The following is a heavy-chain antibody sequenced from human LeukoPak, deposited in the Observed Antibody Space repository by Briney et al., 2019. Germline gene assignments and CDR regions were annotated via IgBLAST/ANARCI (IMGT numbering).Heavy chain of an antibody. Sequence: GASVKVSCKTSGYIFTDYYMHWVRQATGQGLEWMGWMNPNSGNTGYAQKFQGRVTMTRNTSISTAYMELSSLRSEDTAVYYCARLASSSWPLYYYYGMDVWGQGTTVTVSS. CDR3: ARLASSSWPLYYYYGMDV. CDR2: MNPNSGNT. CDR1: GYIFTDYY. V-gene: IGHV1-8*02. D-gene: IGHD6-13*01. J-gene: IGHJ6*02.